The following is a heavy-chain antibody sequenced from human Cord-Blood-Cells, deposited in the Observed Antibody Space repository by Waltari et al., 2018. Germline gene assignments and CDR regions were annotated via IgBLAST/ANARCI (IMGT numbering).Heavy chain of an antibody. CDR3: ARDSYCSSTSCYYFDY. J-gene: IGHJ4*02. CDR2: IWYDGSNK. D-gene: IGHD2-2*01. V-gene: IGHV3-33*01. CDR1: GFTFSSYG. Sequence: QVQLVESGGGVVQPGRSLRLSCAASGFTFSSYGMPWARQAPGKGLEWVAVIWYDGSNKYYADSVKGRFTISRDNSKNTLYLQMNSLRAEDTAVYYCARDSYCSSTSCYYFDYWGQGTLVTVSS.